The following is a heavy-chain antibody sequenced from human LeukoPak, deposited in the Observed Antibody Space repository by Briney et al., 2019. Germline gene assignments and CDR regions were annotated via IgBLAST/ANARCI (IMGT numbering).Heavy chain of an antibody. CDR2: ISYDGSNK. CDR3: ARDRRSSSWFPNYYYYGMDV. CDR1: GFTFSSCA. V-gene: IGHV3-30-3*01. Sequence: GGSLRLSCAASGFTFSSCAMHWVRQAPGKGLEWVAVISYDGSNKYYADSVKGRFTISRDNSKNTLYLQVNSLRTEDTAVYYCARDRRSSSWFPNYYYYGMDVWGQGTTVTVSS. J-gene: IGHJ6*02. D-gene: IGHD6-13*01.